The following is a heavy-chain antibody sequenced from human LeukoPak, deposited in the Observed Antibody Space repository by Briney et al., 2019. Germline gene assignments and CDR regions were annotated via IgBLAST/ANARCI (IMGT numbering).Heavy chain of an antibody. V-gene: IGHV4-34*01. CDR3: ARGSPKHDS. CDR1: GGPFSGNN. Sequence: SQTLSLTCTVYGGPFSGNNWNWIRQPPGKGLEWIGEINHSGATKYNPSLKSRLTISVDRSKNQFSLKLKSVTAADTAVYYCARGSPKHDSWGQGTLVTVSS. CDR2: INHSGAT. J-gene: IGHJ5*01.